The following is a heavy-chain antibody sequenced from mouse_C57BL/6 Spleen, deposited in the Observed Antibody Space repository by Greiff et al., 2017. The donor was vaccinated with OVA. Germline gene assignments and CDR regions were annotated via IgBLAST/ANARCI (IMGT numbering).Heavy chain of an antibody. CDR3: ARHEKEEGFYFDY. V-gene: IGHV5-6*01. Sequence: EVQLVESGGDLVKPGGSLKLSCAASGFTFSSYGMSWVRQTPDKRLEWVATISSGGSYTYYPDSVKGRFTISRDNAKNTLYLQMSILKSEDTAMYYCARHEKEEGFYFDYWCQGTTLTVSS. J-gene: IGHJ2*01. CDR1: GFTFSSYG. CDR2: ISSGGSYT.